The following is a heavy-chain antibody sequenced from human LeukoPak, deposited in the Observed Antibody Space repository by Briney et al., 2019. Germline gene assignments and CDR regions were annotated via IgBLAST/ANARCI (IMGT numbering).Heavy chain of an antibody. CDR2: FYTSGST. Sequence: SETLSLTCTVSGGSISSYSWSWIRQPAGKGLEWIGRFYTSGSTNYNPSLKSRVTMSVDTSKNQFSPKLSSVTAADTAMYYCARDFACGSTNCGSWFDPWGQGTLVSVSS. CDR1: GGSISSYS. V-gene: IGHV4-4*07. J-gene: IGHJ5*02. CDR3: ARDFACGSTNCGSWFDP. D-gene: IGHD2-2*01.